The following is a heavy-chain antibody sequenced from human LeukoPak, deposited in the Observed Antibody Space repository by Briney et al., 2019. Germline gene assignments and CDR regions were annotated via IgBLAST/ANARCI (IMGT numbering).Heavy chain of an antibody. D-gene: IGHD4-17*01. CDR2: ISSSGSTI. CDR1: GFTFSSYE. Sequence: GGSLRLSCAAPGFTFSSYEMNWVRQAPGKGLEWVSYISSSGSTIYYADSVKGRFTISRDNAKNSLFLQMNRLRAEDTAVYYCARGTTVTTNYYYYGMDVWGQGTTVTVSS. V-gene: IGHV3-48*03. CDR3: ARGTTVTTNYYYYGMDV. J-gene: IGHJ6*02.